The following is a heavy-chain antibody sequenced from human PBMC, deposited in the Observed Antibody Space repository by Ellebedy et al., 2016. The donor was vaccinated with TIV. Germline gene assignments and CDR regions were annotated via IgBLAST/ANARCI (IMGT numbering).Heavy chain of an antibody. Sequence: MPSETLSLTCSVSGGSVSSTRYYWAWIRPPPGKGLEYIGSVYYSGSPYYNPSFKSRVTLSADTSKNQFSLNLRTVTDADTAVYYCARTDPWQPIDDWGQGILVSVSS. J-gene: IGHJ4*02. CDR2: VYYSGSP. D-gene: IGHD2-21*02. CDR3: ARTDPWQPIDD. CDR1: GGSVSSTRYY. V-gene: IGHV4-39*01.